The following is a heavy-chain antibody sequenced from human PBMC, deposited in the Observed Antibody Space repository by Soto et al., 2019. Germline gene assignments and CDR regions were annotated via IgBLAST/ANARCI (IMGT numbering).Heavy chain of an antibody. V-gene: IGHV4-59*01. J-gene: IGHJ4*02. CDR3: ARVGADTAMVDFDY. CDR1: GGSISSYY. D-gene: IGHD5-18*01. Sequence: SETLSLTCTVSGGSISSYYWSWIRQPPGKGLEWIGYIYYSGSTNYNPSLKSRVTISVDTSKNQFSLKLSSVTAADTAVYYCARVGADTAMVDFDYWGQGTLVTVSS. CDR2: IYYSGST.